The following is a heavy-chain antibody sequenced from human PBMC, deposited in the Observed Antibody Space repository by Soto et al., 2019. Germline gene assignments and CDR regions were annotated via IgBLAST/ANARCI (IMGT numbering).Heavy chain of an antibody. CDR1: GYTFTSYD. J-gene: IGHJ4*02. CDR3: ATKKVYDYIWGSYRHPFDH. D-gene: IGHD3-16*02. Sequence: SGYTFTSYDINWVRQATGQGLEWMGWMNPNSGNTGYAQKFQGRVTMTRNTSINTAYMELSSLRSEDTAVYYCATKKVYDYIWGSYRHPFDHWGQGTLVTVSS. CDR2: MNPNSGNT. V-gene: IGHV1-8*01.